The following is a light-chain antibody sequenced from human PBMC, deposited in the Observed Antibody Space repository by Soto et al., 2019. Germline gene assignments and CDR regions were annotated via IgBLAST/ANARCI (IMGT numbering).Light chain of an antibody. CDR3: TSYTSSSTYV. Sequence: QSVLTQPRSVSGSPGQSVTISCTGTTSDVGGYSYVSWYQQHPGKAPKVMIYDVRHRPSGISNRFSGSKSGNTASLTISGLQAEDEADFYCTSYTSSSTYVFGTGTKLTVL. V-gene: IGLV2-14*01. CDR2: DVR. CDR1: TSDVGGYSY. J-gene: IGLJ1*01.